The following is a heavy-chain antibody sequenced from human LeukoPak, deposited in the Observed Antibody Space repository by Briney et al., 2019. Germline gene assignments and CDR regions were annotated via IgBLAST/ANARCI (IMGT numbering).Heavy chain of an antibody. CDR1: EFTFSIYW. J-gene: IGHJ4*02. CDR3: ARGRGYRDYDRPLDY. CDR2: INTDGSIT. V-gene: IGHV3-74*01. D-gene: IGHD5-12*01. Sequence: GGSLRLSCAASEFTFSIYWMHWVRQTPGKGLEWVSHINTDGSITTYADSVRGRFTISRDNAKNTLFLQMNSLRAEDTAIYYCARGRGYRDYDRPLDYWGQGTLVTVSS.